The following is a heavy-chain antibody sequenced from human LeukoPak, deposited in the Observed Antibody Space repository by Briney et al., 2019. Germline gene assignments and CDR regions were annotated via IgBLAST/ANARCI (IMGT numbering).Heavy chain of an antibody. CDR2: INPNSGGE. V-gene: IGHV1-2*02. D-gene: IGHD7-27*01. J-gene: IGHJ4*02. Sequence: ASVTVSCRASGYTFSGYYMHWVRQAPGQGLEWMGWINPNSGGEIYAQKFQGRVTMTRDTSINTDYMEQSRLISDDTAMYYCARGGKSQLGTCDFWGQGTLVTVSS. CDR1: GYTFSGYY. CDR3: ARGGKSQLGTCDF.